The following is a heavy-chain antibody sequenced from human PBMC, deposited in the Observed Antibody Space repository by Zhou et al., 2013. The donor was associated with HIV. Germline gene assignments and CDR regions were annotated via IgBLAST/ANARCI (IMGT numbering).Heavy chain of an antibody. CDR3: ATEMATKFQLSYYGMDV. CDR1: GGTFSSYA. D-gene: IGHD5-12*01. J-gene: IGHJ6*02. V-gene: IGHV1-69*13. Sequence: QVQLVQSGAEVKKPGSSVKVSCKASGGTFSSYAISWVRQAPGQGLEWMGRIIPIFGTANYAQKFQGRVTITADESTSTAYMELSSLRSEDTAVYYCATEMATKFQLSYYGMDVWGQGTTVTVSS. CDR2: IIPIFGTA.